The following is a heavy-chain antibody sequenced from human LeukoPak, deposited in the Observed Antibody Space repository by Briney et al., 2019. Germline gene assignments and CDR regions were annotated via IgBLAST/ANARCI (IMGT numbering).Heavy chain of an antibody. CDR1: GFTFGDYA. V-gene: IGHV3-49*03. CDR2: IRSKAYGGTT. D-gene: IGHD3-3*01. Sequence: GGSLRLSRTASGFTFGDYAVSWFRQAPGKGLEWVGFIRSKAYGGTTEYAASVKGRFTISRDDSKSIAYLQMNSLKTEDTAVYYCTRGARWSGWPFDYWGQGTLVTVSS. CDR3: TRGARWSGWPFDY. J-gene: IGHJ4*02.